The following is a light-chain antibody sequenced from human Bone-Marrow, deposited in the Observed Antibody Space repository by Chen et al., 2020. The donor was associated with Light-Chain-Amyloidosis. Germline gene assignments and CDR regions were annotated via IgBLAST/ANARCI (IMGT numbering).Light chain of an antibody. V-gene: IGLV3-25*03. CDR3: QAADSSGTYEVI. CDR2: RDT. J-gene: IGLJ2*01. CDR1: DCPTKY. Sequence: SYELTQPPSVSVSPGQTARITCSGDDCPTKYAYWYQQKPGQAPVLVIHRDTERPSWRSERFSGSSSGTTATLTISGVQAEDEADYHCQAADSSGTYEVIFGGGTKLTVL.